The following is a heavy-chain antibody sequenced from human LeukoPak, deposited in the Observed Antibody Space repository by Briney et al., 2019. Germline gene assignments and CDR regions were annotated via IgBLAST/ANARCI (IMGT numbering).Heavy chain of an antibody. J-gene: IGHJ4*02. Sequence: GESLKISCKGSGYSFTSHWIGWVRQMPGKGLEWMGIIYPGDSDTRYSPSFQGQVTISADKSISTAYLQWSSLKASDTAMYYCARLVDYYDSSGYYLRNWGQGTLVTVSS. CDR1: GYSFTSHW. CDR3: ARLVDYYDSSGYYLRN. CDR2: IYPGDSDT. D-gene: IGHD3-22*01. V-gene: IGHV5-51*01.